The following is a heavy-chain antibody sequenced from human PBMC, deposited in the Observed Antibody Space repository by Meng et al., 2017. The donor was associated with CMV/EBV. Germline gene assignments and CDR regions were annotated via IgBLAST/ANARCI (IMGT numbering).Heavy chain of an antibody. CDR1: GGSVSSGSYY. J-gene: IGHJ4*02. CDR2: IYYSGST. V-gene: IGHV4-61*01. Sequence: GSLRLSCTVFGGSVSSGSYYWSWIRQPPGKGLEWIGYIYYSGSTNYNPSLKSRVTISVDTSKNQFSLKLSSVTAADTAVYYCARVCLDWTNRPIEYFDYWGQGTLVTVSS. CDR3: ARVCLDWTNRPIEYFDY. D-gene: IGHD1/OR15-1a*01.